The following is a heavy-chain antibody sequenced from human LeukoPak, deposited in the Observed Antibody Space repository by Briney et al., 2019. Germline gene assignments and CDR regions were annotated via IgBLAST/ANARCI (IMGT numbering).Heavy chain of an antibody. CDR3: ARGGDYGDLRYFDY. J-gene: IGHJ4*02. V-gene: IGHV4-59*01. Sequence: SETLSLTCTVSGGSINNYYWSWIRQPPGKGLEWIGYIYYRGSNNYNPSLKSRVTFSVDTSKNQFSLKLNSVTAADTAVYYCARGGDYGDLRYFDYWGQGTLVTVSS. CDR1: GGSINNYY. D-gene: IGHD4-17*01. CDR2: IYYRGSN.